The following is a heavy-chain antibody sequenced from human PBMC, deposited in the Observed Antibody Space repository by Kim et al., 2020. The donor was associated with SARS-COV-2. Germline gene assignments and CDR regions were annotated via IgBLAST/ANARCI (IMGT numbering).Heavy chain of an antibody. D-gene: IGHD5-12*01. CDR3: AGERLATTQAYFDY. J-gene: IGHJ4*02. Sequence: GGSLRLSCAASGFTFSSYSMSWVRQAPGKGLEWVSTISSGSSNKYYAYSVKGRTITSSNNTKNPLYLQNSSRGAEAAADYYGAGERLATTQAYFDYWGKG. V-gene: IGHV3-21*01. CDR2: ISSGSSNK. CDR1: GFTFSSYS.